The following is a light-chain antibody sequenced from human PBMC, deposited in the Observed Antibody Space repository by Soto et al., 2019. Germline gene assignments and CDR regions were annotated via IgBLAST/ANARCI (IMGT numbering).Light chain of an antibody. V-gene: IGKV3-11*01. Sequence: EIVLTQSPATLSLSPGERATLSCRASQSVSSYLAWYHQKPGQAPRLLIYDASNRATGVPARFSGSVSGTYYTLTISSLEPEYFAIYYCQQRSNWPVFTFGPGTKVDIK. CDR2: DAS. CDR1: QSVSSY. J-gene: IGKJ3*01. CDR3: QQRSNWPVFT.